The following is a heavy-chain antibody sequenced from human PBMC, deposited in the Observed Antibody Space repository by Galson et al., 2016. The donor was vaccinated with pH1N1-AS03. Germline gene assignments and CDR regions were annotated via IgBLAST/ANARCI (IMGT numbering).Heavy chain of an antibody. V-gene: IGHV7-4-1*02. J-gene: IGHJ4*02. Sequence: SVKVSCKASGYTFTNFGVIWVRQAPGQGPEWMGWINTNTGDTKLAQGFAGRFVFPLDASVSTAYLQITSLKAEGTAIYYCAREGIVAQFMEWYLFYWGQGTQLTVSS. CDR1: GYTFTNFG. D-gene: IGHD3-3*01. CDR3: AREGIVAQFMEWYLFY. CDR2: INTNTGDT.